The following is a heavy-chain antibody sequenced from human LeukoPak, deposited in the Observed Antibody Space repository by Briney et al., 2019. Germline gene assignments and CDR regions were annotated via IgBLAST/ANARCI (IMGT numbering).Heavy chain of an antibody. CDR3: ARDNPPNYNILTGYYDALDI. J-gene: IGHJ3*02. CDR2: RKEEASKK. Sequence: GGSLRLYCTASGFTFSRRWLTGFGQAQVECLVLVASRKEEASKKYYVDSVKGRFTISRDNADNSQYLQMNTLRAEDTAVYYCARDNPPNYNILTGYYDALDIWGQGTMVTVSS. CDR1: GFTFSRRW. V-gene: IGHV3-7*01. D-gene: IGHD3-9*01.